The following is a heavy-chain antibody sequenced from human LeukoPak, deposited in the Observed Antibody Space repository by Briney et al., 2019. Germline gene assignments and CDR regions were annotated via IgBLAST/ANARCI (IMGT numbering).Heavy chain of an antibody. Sequence: PGGSLRLSCAASGFTFSSYSMNWVRQAPGKGLEWVSVIYSGGSTYYADSVKGRFTISRDNSKNTLYLQMNSLRAEDTAVYYCARVSSGYYSYWGQGTLVTVSS. V-gene: IGHV3-66*01. J-gene: IGHJ4*02. CDR1: GFTFSSYS. CDR3: ARVSSGYYSY. D-gene: IGHD3-22*01. CDR2: IYSGGST.